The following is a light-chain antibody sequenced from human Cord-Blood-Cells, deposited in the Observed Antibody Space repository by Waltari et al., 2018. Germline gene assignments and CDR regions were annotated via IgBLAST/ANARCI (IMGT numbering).Light chain of an antibody. J-gene: IGLJ2*01. V-gene: IGLV4-60*02. CDR1: SGHSSYI. CDR3: ETWDSNTRV. Sequence: QPVPTQSSSASASLGSSVKLTCTLSSGHSSYIIAWHQQQPGKAPRYLMKLEGSGSYNKGSGVPDRFSGSSSGADRYLTISNLQFEDEADYYCETWDSNTRVVGGGTKLTVL. CDR2: LEGSGSY.